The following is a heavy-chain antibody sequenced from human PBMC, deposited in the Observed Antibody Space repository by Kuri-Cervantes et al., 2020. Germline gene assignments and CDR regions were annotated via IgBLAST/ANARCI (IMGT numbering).Heavy chain of an antibody. D-gene: IGHD3-16*02. CDR1: GFTFSSYA. J-gene: IGHJ4*02. Sequence: LSLTCAASGFTFSSYAMSWVRQAPGKGLERVALISGSGDGTYYTGFVKGRFTISRDNAKNSLFLQMNSLRAEDTAMYYCVRVYRPYWGQGTLVTVSS. CDR2: ISGSGDGT. CDR3: VRVYRPY. V-gene: IGHV3-23*01.